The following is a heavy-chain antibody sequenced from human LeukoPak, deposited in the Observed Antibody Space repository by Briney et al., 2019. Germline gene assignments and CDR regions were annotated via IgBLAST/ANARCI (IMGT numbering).Heavy chain of an antibody. D-gene: IGHD5-24*01. Sequence: SETLSPTCAVYNGSFSGYYWSWIRQPPGKGLEWIGEINHCGSTNYNPSLKSRLTISVDTSKNQFSLRVNSVTAADTAVYYCARGGWLPRWGQGTLVTVSS. J-gene: IGHJ4*02. V-gene: IGHV4-34*01. CDR1: NGSFSGYY. CDR2: INHCGST. CDR3: ARGGWLPR.